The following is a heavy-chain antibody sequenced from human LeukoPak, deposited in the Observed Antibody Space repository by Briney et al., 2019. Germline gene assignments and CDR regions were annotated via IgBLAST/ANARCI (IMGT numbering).Heavy chain of an antibody. CDR1: GGTFSSYA. V-gene: IGHV1-46*01. J-gene: IGHJ6*02. Sequence: GASVKVSCKASGGTFSSYAISWVRQAPGQGLEWMGIINPSGGSTSYAQKFQGRVTMTRDTSTSTVYMELSSLRSEDTAVYYCARDLGRRVVPAAIDPTVYYYYGMDVWGQGTTVTVSS. D-gene: IGHD2-2*02. CDR2: INPSGGST. CDR3: ARDLGRRVVPAAIDPTVYYYYGMDV.